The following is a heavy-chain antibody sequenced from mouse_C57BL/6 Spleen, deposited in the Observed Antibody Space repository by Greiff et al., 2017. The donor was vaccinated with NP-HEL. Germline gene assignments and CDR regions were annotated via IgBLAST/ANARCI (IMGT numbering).Heavy chain of an antibody. CDR2: IYPRSGNT. D-gene: IGHD1-1*01. J-gene: IGHJ2*01. V-gene: IGHV1-81*01. Sequence: QVQLQQSGAELARPGASVKLSCKASGYTFTSYGISWVKQRTGQGLEWIGEIYPRSGNTYYNEKFKGKATLTADKSSSTAYMELRSLTSEDSAVYFCARRPITTVVAEDYWGQGTTLTVSS. CDR3: ARRPITTVVAEDY. CDR1: GYTFTSYG.